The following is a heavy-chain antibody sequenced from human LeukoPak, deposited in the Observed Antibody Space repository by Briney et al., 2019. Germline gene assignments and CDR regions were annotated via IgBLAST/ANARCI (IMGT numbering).Heavy chain of an antibody. CDR2: ISSSSSTI. CDR1: GFTFNTYN. V-gene: IGHV3-48*01. J-gene: IGHJ6*03. Sequence: GGSLRLSCAASGFTFNTYNMNWVRQAPGKGLEWVSYISSSSSTIYYADSVKGRFTISRDNAKNPLYLQMNSLRAEDTAVYYCARLDYSWYYYYMDVWGKGTTVTVSS. D-gene: IGHD2-15*01. CDR3: ARLDYSWYYYYMDV.